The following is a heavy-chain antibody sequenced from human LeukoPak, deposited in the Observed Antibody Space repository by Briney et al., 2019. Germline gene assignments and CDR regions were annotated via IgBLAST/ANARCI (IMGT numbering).Heavy chain of an antibody. CDR3: VRGYSFGPYGMDV. CDR2: TGVSGGST. V-gene: IGHV3-64D*06. D-gene: IGHD2-15*01. CDR1: GFPFSSYA. Sequence: PGGSLRLSCSASGFPFSSYAMHWLRQAPGKGLEDVSATGVSGGSTYYAGSVNGRFTISRENSKFTLYLQMSSLRAEDTAVYFCVRGYSFGPYGMDVWGQGTTVTVSS. J-gene: IGHJ6*02.